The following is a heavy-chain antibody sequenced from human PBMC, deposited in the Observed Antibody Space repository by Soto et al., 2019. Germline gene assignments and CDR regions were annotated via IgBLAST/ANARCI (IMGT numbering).Heavy chain of an antibody. CDR2: IYTSGST. CDR1: GGSISSYY. V-gene: IGHV4-4*07. Sequence: SETLSLTCTVSGGSISSYYWSWIRQPAGKGLEWIGRIYTSGSTNYNPSLKSRVTMSVDTSKNQFSLKLSSVTAADTAVYYCAREGSYDFWSGSSPKQYYYYYGMDVWGQGTTVTVSS. D-gene: IGHD3-3*01. J-gene: IGHJ6*02. CDR3: AREGSYDFWSGSSPKQYYYYYGMDV.